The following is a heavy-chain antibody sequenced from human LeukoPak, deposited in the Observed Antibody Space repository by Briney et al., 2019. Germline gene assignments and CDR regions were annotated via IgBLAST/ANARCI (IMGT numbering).Heavy chain of an antibody. V-gene: IGHV4-59*01. J-gene: IGHJ6*02. Sequence: SETLSLTCTVSGGSIGSNYWSWIRQPPGKGLEWIGFIYYTGSTNHNSSLKSRVTLSIDTSKNQLSLKLSSVSAADTAVYYCAAYSLYNGMDVWGQGTTVTVS. CDR1: GGSIGSNY. CDR2: IYYTGST. CDR3: AAYSLYNGMDV. D-gene: IGHD4-11*01.